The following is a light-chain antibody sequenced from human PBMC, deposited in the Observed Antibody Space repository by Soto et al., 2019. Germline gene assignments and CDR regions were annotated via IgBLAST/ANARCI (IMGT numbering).Light chain of an antibody. Sequence: EIVLTQSPGALSLSPGERATLSCGASQSVSSSYLAWYQQKPGQAPRLLIYGASTRATGIPDRFSGSGSGTDCTLTISRLEPEDVAVYYCQQYGSSPRTFGQGTKVEIK. CDR3: QQYGSSPRT. CDR2: GAS. J-gene: IGKJ1*01. CDR1: QSVSSSY. V-gene: IGKV3-20*01.